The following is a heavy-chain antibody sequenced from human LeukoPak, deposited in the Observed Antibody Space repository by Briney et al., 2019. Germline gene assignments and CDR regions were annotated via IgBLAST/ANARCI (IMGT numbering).Heavy chain of an antibody. CDR2: IYYDDSET. D-gene: IGHD1-26*01. CDR1: GYSFTNYW. V-gene: IGHV5-51*01. Sequence: GESLKISCKGGGYSFTNYWIVWVRQMPGKGLEWMGVIYYDDSETQYSPSFQGQVTISVDKSISTAYLQWSSLKASDTAMYYCARRRDLYSGSYYPFDYWGQGTLVTVSS. CDR3: ARRRDLYSGSYYPFDY. J-gene: IGHJ4*02.